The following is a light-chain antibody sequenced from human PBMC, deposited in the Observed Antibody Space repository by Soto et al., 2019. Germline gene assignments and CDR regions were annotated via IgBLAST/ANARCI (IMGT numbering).Light chain of an antibody. CDR3: QQYNNWPPTWT. V-gene: IGKV3-15*01. J-gene: IGKJ1*01. CDR1: QTIGSN. Sequence: IVMTQSPGTLSVAPGERATLSCRASQTIGSNLAWYQQKPGQPPRLLIYDASTRGTDIPARFTGSGSGTDFTLTTSSLQSEDFAVYYCQQYNNWPPTWTFGQGTKVDIK. CDR2: DAS.